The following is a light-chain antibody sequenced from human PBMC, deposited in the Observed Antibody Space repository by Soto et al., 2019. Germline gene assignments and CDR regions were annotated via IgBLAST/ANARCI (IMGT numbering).Light chain of an antibody. Sequence: EIVLTQSPGTLSLSPGERATLSCRASQSVSCSYLARSQQKPGQPPRLLIYGASNRATGIPDRFSGSASGTHCSLPIGRLEPEGLAVYCCQQYASSPPTFDGGTNVEIK. CDR2: GAS. CDR1: QSVSCSY. CDR3: QQYASSPPT. V-gene: IGKV3-20*01. J-gene: IGKJ4*01.